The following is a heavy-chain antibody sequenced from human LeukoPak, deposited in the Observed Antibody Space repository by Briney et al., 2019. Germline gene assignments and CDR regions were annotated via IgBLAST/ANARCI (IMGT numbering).Heavy chain of an antibody. Sequence: GGSLRLSCAVSGFTFSSYAMSWVRQAPGKGLEWVSAISGSGGSTYYADSVKGRFTISRDNSKNTLYLQMNSLRAEDTAVYYCANHRCSYGYPYWGQGTLVTVYS. CDR1: GFTFSSYA. V-gene: IGHV3-23*01. D-gene: IGHD5-18*01. CDR3: ANHRCSYGYPY. J-gene: IGHJ4*02. CDR2: ISGSGGST.